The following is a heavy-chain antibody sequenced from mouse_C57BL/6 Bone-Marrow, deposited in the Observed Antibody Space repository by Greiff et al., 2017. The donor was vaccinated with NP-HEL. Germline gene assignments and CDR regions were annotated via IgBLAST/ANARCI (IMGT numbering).Heavy chain of an antibody. CDR2: ISSGGSYT. J-gene: IGHJ2*01. D-gene: IGHD1-1*01. V-gene: IGHV5-6*01. CDR1: GFTFSSYG. CDR3: ARLGYYGSSNYFDY. Sequence: EVQVVESGGDLVKPGGSLKLSCAASGFTFSSYGMSWVRQTPDKRLEWVATISSGGSYTYYPDSVKGRFTISRDNAKNTLYLQMSSLKSEDTAMYYCARLGYYGSSNYFDYWGQGTTLTVSS.